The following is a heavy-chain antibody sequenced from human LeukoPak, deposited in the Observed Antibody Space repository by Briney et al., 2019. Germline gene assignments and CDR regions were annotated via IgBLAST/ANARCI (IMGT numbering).Heavy chain of an antibody. CDR1: GYTFTGYY. CDR2: INPNSGGT. D-gene: IGHD3-10*01. J-gene: IGHJ6*03. Sequence: ASVKVSCKASGYTFTGYYMHWVRQAPGQGLEWMGWINPNSGGTNYAQKFQGRVTMTRDTSISTAYMELSRLRSDDTAVYYCARTVMVRGVIIMDYYYYYYMDVWGKGTTVTISS. CDR3: ARTVMVRGVIIMDYYYYYYMDV. V-gene: IGHV1-2*02.